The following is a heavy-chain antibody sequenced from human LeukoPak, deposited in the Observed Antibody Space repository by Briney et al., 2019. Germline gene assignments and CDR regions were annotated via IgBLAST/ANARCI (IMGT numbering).Heavy chain of an antibody. CDR2: IYYSGST. V-gene: IGHV4-4*07. D-gene: IGHD7-27*01. CDR1: GGSIRRYY. CDR3: ARVTGAYYYYGMDV. Sequence: SETLSLTCSVSGGSIRRYYWSWVRQPAGKGLEWIGRIYYSGSTYYNPSFKSRVTISVDTSKNQFSLKLSSVTAADTAVYYCARVTGAYYYYGMDVWGQGTTVTVSS. J-gene: IGHJ6*02.